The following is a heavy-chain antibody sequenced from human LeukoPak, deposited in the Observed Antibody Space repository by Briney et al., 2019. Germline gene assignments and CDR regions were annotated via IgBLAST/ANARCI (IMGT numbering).Heavy chain of an antibody. D-gene: IGHD2-15*01. CDR1: GGTFSSYA. CDR2: IIPILGIA. J-gene: IGHJ4*02. Sequence: SVKVSCKASGGTFSSYAISWVRQAPGQGLEWMGRIIPILGIANYAQKFQGRVTITADKSTSTAYMELSSLRSEDTAVYYCARYNDGGSSDYFDYWGQGTLVTVSS. V-gene: IGHV1-69*04. CDR3: ARYNDGGSSDYFDY.